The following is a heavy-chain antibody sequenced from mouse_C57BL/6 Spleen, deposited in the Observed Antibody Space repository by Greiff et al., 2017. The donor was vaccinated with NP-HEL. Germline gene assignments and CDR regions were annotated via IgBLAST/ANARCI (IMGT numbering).Heavy chain of an antibody. J-gene: IGHJ3*01. D-gene: IGHD4-1*01. CDR3: ARWGAGTFAY. CDR2: INPSTGGT. CDR1: GYSFTGYY. Sequence: VQLKQSGPELVKPGASVKISCKASGYSFTGYYMNWVKQSPEKSLEWIGEINPSTGGTTYNQKFKAKATLTVDKSSSTAYMQLKSLTSEDSAVYYCARWGAGTFAYWGQGTLVTVSA. V-gene: IGHV1-42*01.